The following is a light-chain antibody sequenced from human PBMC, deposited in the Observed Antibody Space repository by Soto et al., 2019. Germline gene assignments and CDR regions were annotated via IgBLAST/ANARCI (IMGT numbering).Light chain of an antibody. CDR2: TND. V-gene: IGLV1-47*02. J-gene: IGLJ2*01. CDR3: SATDDSLGGPV. Sequence: QSALTQPPSASGTPGQRVTISCSGRSSNIETNYVYWYQQVPGTAPKLLIYTNDQRPSGVPDRFSASKSGTSASLAISGLRSEDEADYFCSATDDSLGGPVFGGGTKLTVL. CDR1: SSNIETNY.